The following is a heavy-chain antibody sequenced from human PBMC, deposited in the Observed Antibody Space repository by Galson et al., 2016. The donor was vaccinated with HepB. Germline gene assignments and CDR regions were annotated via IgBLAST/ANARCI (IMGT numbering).Heavy chain of an antibody. J-gene: IGHJ3*02. CDR3: GRWGSNLGRAFYI. Sequence: QSGAEVTKPGESLKVSCKASGYIFSDYWIGWVRQRPGKGLEWMGIIYPGDSHTRYSPSFQGQVTISADKSISTAYLQWSSLKTSDTAKYYCGRWGSNLGRAFYIWGQGTTVTVSS. V-gene: IGHV5-51*01. CDR1: GYIFSDYW. CDR2: IYPGDSHT. D-gene: IGHD3-16*01.